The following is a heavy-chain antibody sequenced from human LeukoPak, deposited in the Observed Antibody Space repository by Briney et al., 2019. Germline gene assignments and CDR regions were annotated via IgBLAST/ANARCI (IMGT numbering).Heavy chain of an antibody. V-gene: IGHV3-23*01. J-gene: IGHJ5*02. Sequence: GGSLRLSCAASGFTFSSYGMHWVRQAPGKGLEWVSAISGSGGSTYYADSVKGRFTISRDNSKNTLYLQMNSLRAEDTAVYYCAKDWVAVAGSTNWFDPWGQGTLVTVSS. D-gene: IGHD6-19*01. CDR3: AKDWVAVAGSTNWFDP. CDR1: GFTFSSYG. CDR2: ISGSGGST.